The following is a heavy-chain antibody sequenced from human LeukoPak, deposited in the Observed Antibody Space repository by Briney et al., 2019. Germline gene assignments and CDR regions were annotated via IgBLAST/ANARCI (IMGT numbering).Heavy chain of an antibody. J-gene: IGHJ4*02. V-gene: IGHV3-23*01. CDR2: ISGSGGNT. CDR1: GFTFSNYG. D-gene: IGHD3-16*01. Sequence: GGSLRLSCAASGFTFSNYGMNWVRQAPGKGLEWVSGISGSGGNTYYADCVKGRFTISRDNSKNTLYLQMNSLRAEDTAVYYCARALGFGTFYYFDYWGQGTLVTVSS. CDR3: ARALGFGTFYYFDY.